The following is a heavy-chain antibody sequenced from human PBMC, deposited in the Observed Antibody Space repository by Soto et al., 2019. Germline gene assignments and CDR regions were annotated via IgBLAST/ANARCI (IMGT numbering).Heavy chain of an antibody. Sequence: GGSLRLSCAASGFAFTTYAMAWVRQAPGKGLEWVSYISASGGTTYSADSLKGRFTLSRDNSKNTLSLQMNSLRAEDTAVYYCAKGLPYDYIWGSSLSIVFDYWGQGTLVTVSS. D-gene: IGHD3-16*01. CDR2: ISASGGTT. CDR1: GFAFTTYA. CDR3: AKGLPYDYIWGSSLSIVFDY. J-gene: IGHJ4*02. V-gene: IGHV3-23*01.